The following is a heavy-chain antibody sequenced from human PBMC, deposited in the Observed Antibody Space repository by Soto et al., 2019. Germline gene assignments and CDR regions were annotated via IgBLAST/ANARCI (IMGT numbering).Heavy chain of an antibody. CDR1: GFTFSSYS. D-gene: IGHD1-26*01. CDR3: AHHSGSLTSGYAFDI. CDR2: ISSSSSTI. Sequence: EVQLVESGGGLVQPGGSLRLSCAASGFTFSSYSMNWVRQAPGKGLEWVSYISSSSSTIYYADSVKGRFTISRDNAKNSLYLQMNSLRDEDTAVYYCAHHSGSLTSGYAFDIWGQGTMVTVSS. J-gene: IGHJ3*02. V-gene: IGHV3-48*02.